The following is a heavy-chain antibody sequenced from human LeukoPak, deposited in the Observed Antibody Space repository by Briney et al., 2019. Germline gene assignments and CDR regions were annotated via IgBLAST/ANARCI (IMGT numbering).Heavy chain of an antibody. D-gene: IGHD3-22*01. CDR1: GYTFTSYA. CDR2: INAGNGNT. Sequence: ASVRVSCEASGYTFTSYAMHWVRQAPGQRLEWTGWINAGNGNTKYSQKFQGRVTITRDTSASTAYMELSSLGSEDTAVYYCARDRGSSGYYGTFDYWGQGTLVTVSS. V-gene: IGHV1-3*01. J-gene: IGHJ4*02. CDR3: ARDRGSSGYYGTFDY.